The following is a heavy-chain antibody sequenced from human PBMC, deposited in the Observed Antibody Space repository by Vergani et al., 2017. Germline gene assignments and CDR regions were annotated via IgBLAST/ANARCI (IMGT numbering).Heavy chain of an antibody. D-gene: IGHD2-2*01. CDR1: GYTFNTYD. V-gene: IGHV1-69*01. CDR2: IIPIFGTA. J-gene: IGHJ6*02. Sequence: QVQLVQSGAEVKKPGASVKVSCKASGYTFNTYDINWVRQAPGQGLEWMGGIIPIFGTANYAQKFQGRVTITADESTSTAYMELSSLRSEDTAVYYCARRGYCSSTSCYATISDYYGMDVWGQGTTVTVSS. CDR3: ARRGYCSSTSCYATISDYYGMDV.